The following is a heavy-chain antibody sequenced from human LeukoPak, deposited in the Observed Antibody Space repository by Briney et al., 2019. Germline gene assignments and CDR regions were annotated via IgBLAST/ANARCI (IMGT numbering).Heavy chain of an antibody. J-gene: IGHJ4*02. CDR3: ARGSRPIPAVGAPLYY. V-gene: IGHV1-2*02. Sequence: ASVKVSCKASGYTFTGYYMHWVRQAPGQGLEWMGWINPNSGGTNYAQKFQGRVTMTRDTSISTAYMELSRLRSDDTAVYYCARGSRPIPAVGAPLYYWGQGTLVTVSS. D-gene: IGHD6-13*01. CDR1: GYTFTGYY. CDR2: INPNSGGT.